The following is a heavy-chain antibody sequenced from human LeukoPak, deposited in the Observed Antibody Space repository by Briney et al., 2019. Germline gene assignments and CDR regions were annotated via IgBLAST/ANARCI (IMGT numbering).Heavy chain of an antibody. V-gene: IGHV1-18*01. CDR2: ISAYNGNT. J-gene: IGHJ6*02. CDR1: GYTFTSYG. Sequence: ASVKVSCKASGYTFTSYGISWVRPAPGQGLEWMGWISAYNGNTNYAQKLQGRVTMTTDTSTSTACMELRSLRSDDTAVYYCARDPWRIYGMDVWGQGTTVTVSS. D-gene: IGHD3-3*01. CDR3: ARDPWRIYGMDV.